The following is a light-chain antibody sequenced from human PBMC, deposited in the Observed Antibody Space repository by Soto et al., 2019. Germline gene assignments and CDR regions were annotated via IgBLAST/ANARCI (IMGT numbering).Light chain of an antibody. V-gene: IGKV3-20*01. CDR1: QSVSSSY. CDR2: DAS. CDR3: QQYGSSPLT. J-gene: IGKJ4*01. Sequence: EIVLTQSPGTLSLSPGERATLTCRARQSVSSSYLAWYQQRPGQAPRLLIYDASRRATDIPDRFSGSGSGTDFTLTISRLEPEDFAVYSCQQYGSSPLTFGGGTKVEIK.